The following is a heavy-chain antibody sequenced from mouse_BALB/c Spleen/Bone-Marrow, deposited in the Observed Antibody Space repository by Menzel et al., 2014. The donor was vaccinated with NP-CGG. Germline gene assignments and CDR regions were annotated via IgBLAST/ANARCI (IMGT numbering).Heavy chain of an antibody. Sequence: DVKLVESGGGLVKPGGSLKLSCAASGFTFSSYAMSWVRQTPVKKLEWVASISRGGTTYYPDSVKGRFTISRDNARNILYLQMSGLRSEDTAMYYCARNYYGTSAYWGQGTLVTVSA. CDR3: ARNYYGTSAY. D-gene: IGHD1-1*01. CDR2: ISRGGTT. J-gene: IGHJ3*01. CDR1: GFTFSSYA. V-gene: IGHV5-6-5*01.